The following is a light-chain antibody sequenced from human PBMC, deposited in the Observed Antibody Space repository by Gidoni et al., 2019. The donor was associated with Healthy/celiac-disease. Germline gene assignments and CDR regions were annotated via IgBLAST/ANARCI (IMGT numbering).Light chain of an antibody. V-gene: IGKV1-9*01. CDR1: QGISSY. Sequence: DIQLTQSPSFLSASVGDRVTITCPASQGISSYLHWYQQKPGESPKLLIYAASTLQCGVPSRFSGSGSGTAFTITISSLQPEDFATYYCQQLNSYPPDTFGQGTKLEIK. CDR3: QQLNSYPPDT. J-gene: IGKJ2*01. CDR2: AAS.